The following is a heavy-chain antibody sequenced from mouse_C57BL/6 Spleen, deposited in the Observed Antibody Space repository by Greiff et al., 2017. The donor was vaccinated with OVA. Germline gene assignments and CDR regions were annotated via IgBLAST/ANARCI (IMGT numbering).Heavy chain of an antibody. D-gene: IGHD1-1*01. J-gene: IGHJ1*03. Sequence: QVQLQQSGPELVKPGASVKISCKASGYAFSSSWMNWVKQRPGKGLEWIGRIYPGDGDTNYNGKFKGKATLTADKSSSTAYMQLSSLTSEDSAVYVCAIFITTVVDWYFDVWGTGTTVTVSS. CDR1: GYAFSSSW. V-gene: IGHV1-82*01. CDR3: AIFITTVVDWYFDV. CDR2: IYPGDGDT.